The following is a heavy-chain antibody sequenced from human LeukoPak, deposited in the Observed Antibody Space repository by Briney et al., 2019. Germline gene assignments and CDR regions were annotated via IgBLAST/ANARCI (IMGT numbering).Heavy chain of an antibody. CDR3: ARVSMRVRGARRFDP. CDR2: TSPDSGNT. J-gene: IGHJ5*02. D-gene: IGHD3-10*01. CDR1: GYTFTSYD. V-gene: IGHV1-8*01. Sequence: GASVKVSCKASGYTFTSYDVNWVRQATGQGLEWMGWTSPDSGNTGYAQKFQGRVTMTRDTSISTAYLDLSSLTSEDTAVYYCARVSMRVRGARRFDPWGQGTLVTVSS.